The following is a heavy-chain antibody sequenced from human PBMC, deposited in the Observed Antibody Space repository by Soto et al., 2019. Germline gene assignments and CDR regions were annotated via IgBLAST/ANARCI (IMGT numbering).Heavy chain of an antibody. Sequence: EVQLVETGGGLIQPGGSLRLSCAASGFTVSSNYMSWVRQAPGKGLEWVSVISGSGGSTYYADSVKGRFTISRDNSKNTLYLQMNSLRAEDTAVYYCAKDFRPAFFDYWGQGTLVTVSS. CDR2: ISGSGGST. V-gene: IGHV3-53*02. J-gene: IGHJ4*02. CDR1: GFTVSSNY. CDR3: AKDFRPAFFDY.